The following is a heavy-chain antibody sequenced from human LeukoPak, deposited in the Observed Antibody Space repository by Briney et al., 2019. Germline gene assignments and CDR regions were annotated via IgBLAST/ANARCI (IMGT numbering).Heavy chain of an antibody. CDR2: INGDGGSR. CDR1: GFTFSTYW. D-gene: IGHD6-13*01. CDR3: ASASSHRTAAGGDY. Sequence: GGSLRLSCAASGFTFSTYWMHWVRQPPGKGLVWVSRINGDGGSRNYADSVKGRFTISRDNAKNTLYLQMSSLRVEDTAVYYCASASSHRTAAGGDYWGQGTLVTVST. J-gene: IGHJ4*02. V-gene: IGHV3-74*01.